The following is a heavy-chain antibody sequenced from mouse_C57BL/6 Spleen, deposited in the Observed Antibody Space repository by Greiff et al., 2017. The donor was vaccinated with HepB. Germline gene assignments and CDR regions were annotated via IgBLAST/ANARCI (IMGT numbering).Heavy chain of an antibody. D-gene: IGHD1-1*01. J-gene: IGHJ4*01. CDR2: INPYNGDT. CDR3: ARGGTTDLRYAMDY. V-gene: IGHV1-20*01. CDR1: GYSFTGYF. Sequence: VHVKQSGPELVKPGDSVKISCKASGYSFTGYFMNWVMQSHGKSLEWIGRINPYNGDTFYNQKFKGKATLTVDKSSSTAHMELRSLTSEDSAVYYCARGGTTDLRYAMDYWGQGTSVTVSS.